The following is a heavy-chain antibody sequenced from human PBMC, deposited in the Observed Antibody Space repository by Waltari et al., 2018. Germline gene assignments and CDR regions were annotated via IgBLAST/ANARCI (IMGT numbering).Heavy chain of an antibody. V-gene: IGHV3-49*04. D-gene: IGHD3-10*01. CDR1: GFTFGDYA. J-gene: IGHJ4*02. CDR2: IRSKAYGGTT. CDR3: ARTGAPYGSGSYLYYFDY. Sequence: EVQLVESGGGLVQPGRSLRLSCTASGFTFGDYAMSWVRQAPGKGLEWVGFIRSKAYGGTTEYAASVKGRFTISRDDSKSIAYLQMNSLKTEDTAVYYCARTGAPYGSGSYLYYFDYWGQGTLVTVSS.